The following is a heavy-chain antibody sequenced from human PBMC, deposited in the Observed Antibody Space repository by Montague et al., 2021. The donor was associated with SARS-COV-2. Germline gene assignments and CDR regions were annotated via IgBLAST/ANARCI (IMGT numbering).Heavy chain of an antibody. D-gene: IGHD3-9*01. CDR1: GFSLSTSGMC. J-gene: IGHJ4*02. Sequence: VKPTQTLTLTCTLSGFSLSTSGMCVSWIRQPPGKALEWLALIDWDDDKYYSTSLKTRLTISKDTSKNQVVLTMTNMDPVDTATYYCARTYYDILPNLYYFDYWGQGTLVTVSS. V-gene: IGHV2-70*01. CDR3: ARTYYDILPNLYYFDY. CDR2: IDWDDDK.